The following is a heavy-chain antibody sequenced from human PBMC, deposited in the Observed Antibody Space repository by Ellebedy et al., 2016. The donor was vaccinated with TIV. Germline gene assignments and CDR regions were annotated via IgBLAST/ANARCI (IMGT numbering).Heavy chain of an antibody. J-gene: IGHJ6*02. CDR3: ARDQGNYYESSGYLDANYYYGIDV. CDR1: GYTFTSYG. D-gene: IGHD3-22*01. CDR2: INPNSGGT. Sequence: ASVKVSCKASGYTFTSYGISWVRQAPGQGLEWMGWINPNSGGTKYAQKFQGWVTMTRDTSIRTAYMELRRLRSDDTAVCYCARDQGNYYESSGYLDANYYYGIDVWGQGTTVTVSS. V-gene: IGHV1-2*04.